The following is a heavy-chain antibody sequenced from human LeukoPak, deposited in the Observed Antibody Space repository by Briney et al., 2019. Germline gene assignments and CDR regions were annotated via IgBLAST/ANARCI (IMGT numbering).Heavy chain of an antibody. J-gene: IGHJ4*02. CDR1: GGSISSYY. CDR3: ASTPSGSYYGY. V-gene: IGHV4-59*01. Sequence: KPSETLSLTCTVSGGSISSYYWSWIRQPPGKGLEWIGYIYYSGSTNYNPSLKSRVTISVDTSKNQFSLKLSSVTAADTAVYYCASTPSGSYYGYWGQGTLVTVSS. CDR2: IYYSGST. D-gene: IGHD1-26*01.